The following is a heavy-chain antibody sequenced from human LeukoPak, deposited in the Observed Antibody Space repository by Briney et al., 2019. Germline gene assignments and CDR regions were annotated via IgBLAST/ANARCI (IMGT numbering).Heavy chain of an antibody. Sequence: PGGSLRLSCAASGFTFRSYGMHWVRQAPGKGLEWVAYIQSDGSNEQYADSVKGRFSISRDSSKNILYLQMNSLRAEDTAVYYCAKDRCSNGIGCYYYYMDVWGKGTTVTISS. V-gene: IGHV3-30*02. D-gene: IGHD2-8*01. CDR1: GFTFRSYG. J-gene: IGHJ6*03. CDR2: IQSDGSNE. CDR3: AKDRCSNGIGCYYYYMDV.